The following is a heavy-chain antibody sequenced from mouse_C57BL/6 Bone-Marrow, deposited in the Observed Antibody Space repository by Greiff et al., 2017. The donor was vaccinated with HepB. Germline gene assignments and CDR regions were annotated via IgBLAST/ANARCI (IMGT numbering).Heavy chain of an antibody. CDR3: TSTTSLLPFAY. Sequence: EVKLMESGAGLVKPGGSLKLSCAASGFTFSSYAMSWVRQTPEKRLEWVATISSGVDYIYYADTVKGRCTISRDNARNTLYLQMSSLKSEDTAMYYCTSTTSLLPFAYWGQGTLVTVAA. D-gene: IGHD6-1*01. CDR1: GFTFSSYA. J-gene: IGHJ3*01. V-gene: IGHV5-9-1*02. CDR2: ISSGVDYI.